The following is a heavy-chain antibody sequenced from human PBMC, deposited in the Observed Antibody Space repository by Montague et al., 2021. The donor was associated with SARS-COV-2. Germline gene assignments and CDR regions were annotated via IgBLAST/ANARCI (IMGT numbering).Heavy chain of an antibody. CDR2: VCCLVST. Sequence: SETLSLTCSGAGHSSGEDPRRWLEEYTGEVLAWIGYVCCLVSTKYNPSLTSRVTISVDTSKNQVSLKLTSVTAADTAVYYCARHLRVTTVTSHMYHYAMDVWGQGTTVTVSS. D-gene: IGHD4-11*01. CDR1: GHSSGEDP. V-gene: IGHV4-59*08. J-gene: IGHJ6*02. CDR3: ARHLRVTTVTSHMYHYAMDV.